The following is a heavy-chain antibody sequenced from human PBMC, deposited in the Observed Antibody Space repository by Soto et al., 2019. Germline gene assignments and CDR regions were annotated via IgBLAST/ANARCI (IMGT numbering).Heavy chain of an antibody. CDR1: GYTFTSYA. CDR2: INAGNGNT. Sequence: QVQLVQSGAEVKKPGASVKVSCKASGYTFTSYAMHCVRQAPGQRLEWMGWINAGNGNTKYSQKFQGRVTITRDTSASTAYMELSSLRSEDTAVYYCARVLTVGYDTFDPWGQGTLVTVSS. D-gene: IGHD3-9*01. J-gene: IGHJ5*02. CDR3: ARVLTVGYDTFDP. V-gene: IGHV1-3*01.